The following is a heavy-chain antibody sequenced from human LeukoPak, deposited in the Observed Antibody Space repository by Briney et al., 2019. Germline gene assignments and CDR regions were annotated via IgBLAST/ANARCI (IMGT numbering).Heavy chain of an antibody. CDR3: AIEFATVVVSAVISAFDI. CDR2: INPNSGGT. CDR1: GYTFTDYY. J-gene: IGHJ4*02. D-gene: IGHD2-2*02. Sequence: ASVKVSCKASGYTFTDYYMHWVRQAAGQGLEWRGWINPNSGGTNYGRKFQGRVTMTRYTSIRTAYMELRRLRSDDTAVYYCAIEFATVVVSAVISAFDIWGQGALVTISS. V-gene: IGHV1-2*02.